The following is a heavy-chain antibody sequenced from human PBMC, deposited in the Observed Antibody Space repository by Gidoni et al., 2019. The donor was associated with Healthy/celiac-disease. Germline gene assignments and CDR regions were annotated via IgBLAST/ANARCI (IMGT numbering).Heavy chain of an antibody. D-gene: IGHD3-22*01. CDR1: GFTFSSYW. CDR2: IKQDGSEK. V-gene: IGHV3-7*04. Sequence: EVQLVESGGGLVQPGGCLRLSGAGSGFTFSSYWMSWVRQAPGKGLEWVANIKQDGSEKYYVDSVKGRFTISRDNAKNSLYLQMNSLRAEDTAVYYCARDWDSSGPFDYWGQGTLVTVSS. CDR3: ARDWDSSGPFDY. J-gene: IGHJ4*02.